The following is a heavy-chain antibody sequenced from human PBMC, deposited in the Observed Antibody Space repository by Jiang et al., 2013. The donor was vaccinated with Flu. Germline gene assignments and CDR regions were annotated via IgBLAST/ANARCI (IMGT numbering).Heavy chain of an antibody. CDR2: IYYSGST. D-gene: IGHD3-9*01. Sequence: LLKPSETLSLTCTVSGGSISSSSYYWGWIRQPPGKGLEWIGSIYYSGSTYYNPSLKSRVTISVDTSKNQFSLKLSSVTAADTAVYYCARLRGLRYFDWSYDYWGQGTLVTVSS. V-gene: IGHV4-39*01. CDR1: GGSISSSSYY. CDR3: ARLRGLRYFDWSYDY. J-gene: IGHJ4*02.